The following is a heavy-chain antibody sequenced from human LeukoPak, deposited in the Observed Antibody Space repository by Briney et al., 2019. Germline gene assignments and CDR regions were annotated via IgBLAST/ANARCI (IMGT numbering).Heavy chain of an antibody. V-gene: IGHV3-20*04. CDR3: ARDLGATIFDFDY. CDR1: GFTFSSYA. J-gene: IGHJ4*02. Sequence: GGSLRLSCAASGFTFSSYAMSWVRQAPGKGLEWVSGINWNGGSTGYADSVKGRFTISRDNAKNSLYLQMNSLRVEDTAVYYCARDLGATIFDFDYWGQGTLVTVSS. CDR2: INWNGGST. D-gene: IGHD1-26*01.